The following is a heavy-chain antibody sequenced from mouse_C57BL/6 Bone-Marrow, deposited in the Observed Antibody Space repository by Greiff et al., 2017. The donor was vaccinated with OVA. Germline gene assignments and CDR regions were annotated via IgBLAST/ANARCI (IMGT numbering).Heavy chain of an antibody. CDR1: GFTFTDYY. V-gene: IGHV7-3*01. CDR2: IRNKANGYTT. D-gene: IGHD4-1*01. CDR3: ARYLENWYYFDY. Sequence: EVNLVESGGGLVQPGGSLSLSCAASGFTFTDYYMSWVRQPPGKALAWLGFIRNKANGYTTEYSASVKGRFTISRDNSHSILYLQRNALRAEDSATYYCARYLENWYYFDYWGQGTTLTVSS. J-gene: IGHJ2*01.